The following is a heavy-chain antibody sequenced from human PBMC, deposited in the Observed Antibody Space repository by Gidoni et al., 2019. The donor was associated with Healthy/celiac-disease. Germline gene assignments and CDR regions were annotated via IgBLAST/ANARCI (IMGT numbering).Heavy chain of an antibody. CDR3: TYYCSGGSCQPKDY. CDR1: GFTFSASA. J-gene: IGHJ4*02. D-gene: IGHD2-15*01. V-gene: IGHV3-73*01. Sequence: VRRVESGGGLVQPGGSPPLSCPASGFTFSASAMHWGRQASGKGLEGVGSIRSKADSHATAYAASVKGRFTISRDDSKNTAYLQMNSLKTEDTAVYYCTYYCSGGSCQPKDYWGQGTLVNVSS. CDR2: IRSKADSHAT.